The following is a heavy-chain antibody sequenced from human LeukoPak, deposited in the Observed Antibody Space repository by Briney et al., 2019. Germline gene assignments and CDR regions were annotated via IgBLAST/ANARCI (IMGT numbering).Heavy chain of an antibody. J-gene: IGHJ4*02. CDR3: ARGLGIVAPLDY. D-gene: IGHD5-12*01. Sequence: SETLSLTCTVSGGSISSYYWSWIRQPPGKGLGWIGYIYYSGSTNYNPSLKSRVTISVDTSKNQFSLKLSSVTAADTAVYYCARGLGIVAPLDYWGQGTLVTVSS. CDR1: GGSISSYY. V-gene: IGHV4-59*01. CDR2: IYYSGST.